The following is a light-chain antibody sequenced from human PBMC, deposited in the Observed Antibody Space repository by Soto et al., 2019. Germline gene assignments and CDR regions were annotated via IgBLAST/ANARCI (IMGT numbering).Light chain of an antibody. Sequence: DIVLTQSPGTLSLSPGERATLSCRASQSVSSSYLAWYQQKPGQAPRLLIYGASSRATGIPDRFSGSGSGTDFTLTISRLVPEDFAVYYCQQDGSAPPYTFVQGTKLEIK. J-gene: IGKJ2*01. CDR1: QSVSSSY. V-gene: IGKV3-20*01. CDR2: GAS. CDR3: QQDGSAPPYT.